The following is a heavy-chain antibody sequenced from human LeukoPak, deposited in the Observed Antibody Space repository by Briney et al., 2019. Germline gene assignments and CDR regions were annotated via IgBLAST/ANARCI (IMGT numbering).Heavy chain of an antibody. J-gene: IGHJ6*02. D-gene: IGHD2-15*01. CDR2: IKQDGSEK. CDR1: GFTFSSYW. Sequence: GGSLRLSCAASGFTFSSYWMSWVRQAPGKGLGWVANIKQDGSEKYYVDSVKGRFTISRDNAKNSLYLQMNSLRAEDTAVYYCARELDIVVVVAATWGYGMDVWGQGTTVTVSS. V-gene: IGHV3-7*01. CDR3: ARELDIVVVVAATWGYGMDV.